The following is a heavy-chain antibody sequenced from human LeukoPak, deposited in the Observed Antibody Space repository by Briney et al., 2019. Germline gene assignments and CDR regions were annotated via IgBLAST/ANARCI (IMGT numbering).Heavy chain of an antibody. D-gene: IGHD4-17*01. Sequence: GGSLRLSCAASGFTVSSNYMSWVRQAPGKGLEWVSVIYSGGSTYYADSVKGRFTISRDNSKNTLYLQMNSLRAEDTAVYYCARDRNYGDRNFYYYYMDVWGKGTTVTVSS. CDR3: ARDRNYGDRNFYYYYMDV. CDR2: IYSGGST. CDR1: GFTVSSNY. J-gene: IGHJ6*03. V-gene: IGHV3-53*01.